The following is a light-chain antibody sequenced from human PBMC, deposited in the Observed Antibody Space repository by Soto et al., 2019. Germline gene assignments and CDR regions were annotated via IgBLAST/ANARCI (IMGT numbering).Light chain of an antibody. CDR2: DAS. Sequence: EFVLTQSPGTLSLSPGDRATLSCRDSQTVRNNYLAWYQQKTGQAPRLLIYDASSRATGIPDRFSGGGSGTDFNLTISRPEPEDFAVYYCQQFSSYPLTFGGGTKVDIK. J-gene: IGKJ4*01. V-gene: IGKV3-20*01. CDR1: QTVRNNY. CDR3: QQFSSYPLT.